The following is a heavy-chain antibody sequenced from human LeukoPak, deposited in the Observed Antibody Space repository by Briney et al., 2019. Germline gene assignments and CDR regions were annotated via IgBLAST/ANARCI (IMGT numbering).Heavy chain of an antibody. V-gene: IGHV3-7*03. CDR3: AKDNRRHYTSGPNPDSLH. J-gene: IGHJ4*02. D-gene: IGHD6-19*01. CDR2: INHNGNVN. Sequence: GGSLRLSCAASGFTFSSYWMNWARQAPGKGLEWVASINHNGNVNYYVDSVKGRFTISRDNAKNSLYLQMNSLRVEDTAFYYCAKDNRRHYTSGPNPDSLHWGQGALVTVSS. CDR1: GFTFSSYW.